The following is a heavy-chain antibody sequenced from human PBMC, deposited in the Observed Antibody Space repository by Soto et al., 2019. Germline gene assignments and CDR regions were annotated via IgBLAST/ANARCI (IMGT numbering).Heavy chain of an antibody. CDR2: ISYVGSNK. V-gene: IGHV3-30*18. CDR3: PKYVFYYYTRSRYEIDY. D-gene: IGHD3-22*01. J-gene: IGHJ4*02. CDR1: RFTFSSYC. Sequence: SMTLSCAAARFTFSSYCMHWVRQPPGKGLGWVAVISYVGSNKYYGDSVKGRFTISRGNSKNALCLQISRVRAEGTGVYYCPKYVFYYYTRSRYEIDYWGQGTLVTVSS.